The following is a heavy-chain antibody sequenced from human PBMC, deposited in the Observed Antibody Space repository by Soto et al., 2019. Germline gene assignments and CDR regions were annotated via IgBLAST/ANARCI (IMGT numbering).Heavy chain of an antibody. CDR3: ARPILRRMGGMDV. V-gene: IGHV1-69*06. Sequence: GASVKVSCKASGGTFSSYAISWVRQAPGQGLEWMGGIIPIFGTANYAQKFQGRVTITAGKSTSTAYMELSSLRSEDTAVYYCARPILRRMGGMDVWGQGTKVTVSS. CDR2: IIPIFGTA. CDR1: GGTFSSYA. J-gene: IGHJ6*02.